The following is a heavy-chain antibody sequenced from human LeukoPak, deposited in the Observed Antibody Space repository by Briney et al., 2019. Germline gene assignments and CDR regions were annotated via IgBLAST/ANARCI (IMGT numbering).Heavy chain of an antibody. CDR3: ARHAWDDYGFFDY. D-gene: IGHD4-17*01. V-gene: IGHV4-34*01. J-gene: IGHJ4*02. CDR1: GGSFSGYH. CDR2: INHSGST. Sequence: SETLSLTCAVNGGSFSGYHWTWIRQPPGKGLEWIGEINHSGSTTYNPSLKSRVTISVDTSKSQFYLKLSSVTAADTAVYYCARHAWDDYGFFDYWGQGTLVTVSS.